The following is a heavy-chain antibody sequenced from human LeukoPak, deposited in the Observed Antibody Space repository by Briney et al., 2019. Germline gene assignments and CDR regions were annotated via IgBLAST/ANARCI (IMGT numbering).Heavy chain of an antibody. CDR3: AKVMHYDSSGYYFFLDY. Sequence: GGSLRLSCAASGFTFSIYAMSWVRQAPGKGLEWVSSISGGGGSTYYADSVKGRFTISRDNSKNTLYLQMNSLRAEDTAVYYCAKVMHYDSSGYYFFLDYWGQGTLVTVSS. CDR2: ISGGGGST. CDR1: GFTFSIYA. J-gene: IGHJ4*02. D-gene: IGHD3-22*01. V-gene: IGHV3-23*01.